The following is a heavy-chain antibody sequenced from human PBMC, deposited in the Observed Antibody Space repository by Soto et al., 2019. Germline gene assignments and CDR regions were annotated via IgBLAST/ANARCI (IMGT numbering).Heavy chain of an antibody. CDR2: LSGGGYNK. CDR3: AKGGGRQLADAFDI. V-gene: IGHV3-23*01. CDR1: GFTFSNFA. Sequence: DVPLLESGGGLMQPGGSLRLSGAASGFTFSNFAMSWVRQAPGKGLEWVSTLSGGGYNKNYADSVKGRFTISRDNSKNTQYLQENPLSAEDAAEYYGAKGGGRQLADAFDIWGQGTMVTVS. J-gene: IGHJ3*02. D-gene: IGHD2-2*01.